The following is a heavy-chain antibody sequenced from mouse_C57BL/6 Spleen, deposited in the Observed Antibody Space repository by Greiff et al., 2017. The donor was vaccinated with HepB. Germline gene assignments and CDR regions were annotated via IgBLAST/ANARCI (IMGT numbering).Heavy chain of an antibody. J-gene: IGHJ1*03. CDR2: ISSGGSYT. CDR3: ARSYGSSHWYFDV. Sequence: EVHLVESGGDLVKPGGSLKLSCAASGFTFSSYGMSWVRQTPDKRLEWVATISSGGSYTYYPDSVKGRFTISRDNAKNTLYLQMSSLKSEDTAMYYCARSYGSSHWYFDVWGTGTTVTVAS. D-gene: IGHD1-1*01. V-gene: IGHV5-6*01. CDR1: GFTFSSYG.